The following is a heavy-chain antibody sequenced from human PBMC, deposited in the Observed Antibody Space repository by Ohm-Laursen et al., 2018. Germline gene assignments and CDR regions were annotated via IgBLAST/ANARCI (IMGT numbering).Heavy chain of an antibody. D-gene: IGHD6-6*01. CDR3: AKDYSASWGGFDY. CDR2: ISWNSGTR. Sequence: SLRLSCAASGFNVGSNYMSWVRQAPGKGLEWVSGISWNSGTRNYADSVKGRFTISRDNAENSLYLQMDSLRAEDTAFYYCAKDYSASWGGFDYWGPGILVTVSS. CDR1: GFNVGSNY. J-gene: IGHJ4*02. V-gene: IGHV3-9*01.